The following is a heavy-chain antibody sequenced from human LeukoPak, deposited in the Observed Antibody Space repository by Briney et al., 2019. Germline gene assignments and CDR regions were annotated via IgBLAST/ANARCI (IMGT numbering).Heavy chain of an antibody. J-gene: IGHJ3*02. V-gene: IGHV3-23*01. D-gene: IGHD4-17*01. CDR2: ISGSGGST. CDR3: AKGGDYPYDAFDI. CDR1: GFTFSSYA. Sequence: GGSLRLSCAASGFTFSSYAMSWVRQAPGKGLECVSAISGSGGSTYYAASVKGRFTISRDNSKNTLYLQMNSLRAEDTAVYYCAKGGDYPYDAFDIWGQGTMVTVSS.